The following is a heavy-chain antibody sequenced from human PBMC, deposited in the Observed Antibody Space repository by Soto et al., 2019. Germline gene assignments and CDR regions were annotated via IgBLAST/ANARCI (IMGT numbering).Heavy chain of an antibody. CDR1: GFTFSSYA. J-gene: IGHJ3*02. CDR2: ISSNGGST. D-gene: IGHD2-2*01. Sequence: PGGSLRLTSSASGFTFSSYAMNWVRQAPGKGLEYVSAISSNGGSTYYADSVKGRFTISRDNSKNTLYLQMSSLRAEDTAVYYCVKDIVVVPAAMPFPAVDTDAFDIWGQGTMVTVSS. V-gene: IGHV3-64D*08. CDR3: VKDIVVVPAAMPFPAVDTDAFDI.